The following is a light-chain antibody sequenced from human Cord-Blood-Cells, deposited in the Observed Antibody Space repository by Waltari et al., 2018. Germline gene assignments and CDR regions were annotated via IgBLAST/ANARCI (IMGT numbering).Light chain of an antibody. CDR2: LNGDGSH. J-gene: IGLJ3*02. Sequence: QRVLTQSPSASASLGASVKLTCTLSSGHSSSAIAWHQQQPEKGPRYLMKLNGDGSHSKGDGIPDRFSGSSSGAERYLTISSLQSEDEADYYCQTWGTGIQVFGGGTKLTVL. V-gene: IGLV4-69*01. CDR3: QTWGTGIQV. CDR1: SGHSSSA.